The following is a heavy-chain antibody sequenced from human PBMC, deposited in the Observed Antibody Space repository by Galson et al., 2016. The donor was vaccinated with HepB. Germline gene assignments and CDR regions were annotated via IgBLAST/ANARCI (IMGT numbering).Heavy chain of an antibody. D-gene: IGHD5-12*01. CDR2: ITGNSGTI. V-gene: IGHV3-9*01. CDR3: AKDIRSVAISLDN. CDR1: GFIFDDYA. Sequence: SLRLSCAASGFIFDDYAMHWVRQAPGKGLEWVSGITGNSGTIGYADSVKGRFTISRDKAKNSLYLQMNSLRGDDTSLYYCAKDIRSVAISLDNWCQGTLVTVSS. J-gene: IGHJ4*02.